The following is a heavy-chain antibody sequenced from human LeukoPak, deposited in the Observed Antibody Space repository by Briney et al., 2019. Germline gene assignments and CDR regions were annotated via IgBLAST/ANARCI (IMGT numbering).Heavy chain of an antibody. J-gene: IGHJ4*02. V-gene: IGHV4-38-2*02. Sequence: SETLSLICTVSGYSISSGYYWGWIRQPPGMGLDWIGSIFHSGSTYYNPSLKSRVTISVDTSKNQFSLNLSAVTAADTAVYYCARGDLWGYMITFGGVPFDYWGQGTLVTVSS. CDR2: IFHSGST. D-gene: IGHD3-16*01. CDR1: GYSISSGYY. CDR3: ARGDLWGYMITFGGVPFDY.